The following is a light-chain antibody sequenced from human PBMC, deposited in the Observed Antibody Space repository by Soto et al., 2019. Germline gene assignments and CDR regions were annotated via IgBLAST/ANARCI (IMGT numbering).Light chain of an antibody. CDR3: SSYSRTNTIV. CDR2: EVS. J-gene: IGLJ3*02. Sequence: QSALTQPASMSGSPGQSITISCTGTSSDVGGYNFVSWFQQHPGKAPKLMIYEVSDRPSGVSSRFSGSKSGNTASLSISGLQAEDEADYYCSSYSRTNTIVFGGGTKLTVL. CDR1: SSDVGGYNF. V-gene: IGLV2-14*01.